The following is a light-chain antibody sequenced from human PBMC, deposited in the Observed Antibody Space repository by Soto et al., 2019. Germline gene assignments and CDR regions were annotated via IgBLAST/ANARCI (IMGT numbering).Light chain of an antibody. Sequence: DIQMTQSPSTLSASVGDRVTITCLASQSISQWVAWYQQKPGRAPELLIYDASKLKSGVPSRFSGSGSGPDFTLTISSLQPEDSATYFCQQLNSYPQTFGQGTRLEIK. J-gene: IGKJ5*01. CDR1: QSISQW. V-gene: IGKV1-5*01. CDR3: QQLNSYPQT. CDR2: DAS.